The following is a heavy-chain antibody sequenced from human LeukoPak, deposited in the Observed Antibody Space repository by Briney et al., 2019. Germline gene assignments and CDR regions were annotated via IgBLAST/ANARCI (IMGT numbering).Heavy chain of an antibody. J-gene: IGHJ6*02. CDR3: ARDPDGVRGSSWYLGMGYYYYGMDV. CDR1: GYTFTSYG. Sequence: ASVKVSCKASGYTFTSYGISWVRQAPGQGLEWMGWISAYNGNTNYAQKLQGRVTMTTDTSTSTAYMELRSLRSDDTAVYYCARDPDGVRGSSWYLGMGYYYYGMDVWGQGTTVTVSS. V-gene: IGHV1-18*01. CDR2: ISAYNGNT. D-gene: IGHD6-13*01.